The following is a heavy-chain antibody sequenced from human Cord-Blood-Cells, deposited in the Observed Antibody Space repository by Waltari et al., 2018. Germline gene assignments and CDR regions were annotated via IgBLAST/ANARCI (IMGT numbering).Heavy chain of an antibody. V-gene: IGHV3-30*18. Sequence: QVQLVESGGGVVQPGRSLRLSCAASGFTFSSYGMHWVRQAPGKGLEWVAVISYDGSNEYYADSVKGRFTISRDNSKNTLYLQMNSLRAEDTAVYYCAKRWIAAADDAFDIWGQGTMVTVSS. CDR1: GFTFSSYG. D-gene: IGHD6-13*01. CDR3: AKRWIAAADDAFDI. J-gene: IGHJ3*02. CDR2: ISYDGSNE.